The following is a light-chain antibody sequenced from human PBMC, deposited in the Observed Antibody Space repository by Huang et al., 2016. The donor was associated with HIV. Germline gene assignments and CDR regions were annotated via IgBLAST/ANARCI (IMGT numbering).Light chain of an antibody. V-gene: IGKV1-39*01. J-gene: IGKJ1*01. Sequence: DIQMTQSPPSLSASVVDRVTFTCRADQNITKALNWYQQKPGKAPKLLIYTVSTLESGVPSRFSGIGSGSRFTLNIGNLQPEDFATYYCQQSFSVPRTFG. CDR3: QQSFSVPRT. CDR2: TVS. CDR1: QNITKA.